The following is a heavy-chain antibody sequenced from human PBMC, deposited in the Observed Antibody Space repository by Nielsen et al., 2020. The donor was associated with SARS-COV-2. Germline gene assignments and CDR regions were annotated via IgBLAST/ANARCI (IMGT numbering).Heavy chain of an antibody. CDR1: GFTFSSYG. J-gene: IGHJ6*02. CDR2: IWYDGSNK. D-gene: IGHD4-23*01. V-gene: IGHV3-33*01. CDR3: ARGRSGGFRTGGFGMDV. Sequence: GESLKISCAASGFTFSSYGMHWVRQAPGKGLEWVAVIWYDGSNKYYADSVKGRFTISRDNSKNTLYLQMNSLRAEDTAVYYCARGRSGGFRTGGFGMDVWGQGTTVTVSS.